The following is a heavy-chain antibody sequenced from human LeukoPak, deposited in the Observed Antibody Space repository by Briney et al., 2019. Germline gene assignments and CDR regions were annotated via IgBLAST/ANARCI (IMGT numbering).Heavy chain of an antibody. CDR3: ARRYCGGGTCYNFDH. V-gene: IGHV5-51*01. Sequence: GESLKISCKGSGYIFTSHWIGWVRQMPGKGLEWMGIINPSDFDTRYSPSFQGQVSISVDKSTNTAYLQWSSLGASDTAIYYCARRYCGGGTCYNFDHWGQGTLVTVSS. CDR1: GYIFTSHW. D-gene: IGHD2-15*01. J-gene: IGHJ4*02. CDR2: INPSDFDT.